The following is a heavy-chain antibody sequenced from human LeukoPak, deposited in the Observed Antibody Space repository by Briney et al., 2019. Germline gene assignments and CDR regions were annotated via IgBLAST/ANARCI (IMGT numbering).Heavy chain of an antibody. J-gene: IGHJ4*02. CDR3: ARTGETAMDSRGLFDY. D-gene: IGHD5-18*01. Sequence: KPSETLSLTCAVYGGSFSGYYWSWIRQPPGKEPEWIGEINHSGSTNYNPSLKSRVSISADTSKNQFSLKLSSVTAADTAVYYCARTGETAMDSRGLFDYWGQGTLVTVSS. V-gene: IGHV4-34*01. CDR1: GGSFSGYY. CDR2: INHSGST.